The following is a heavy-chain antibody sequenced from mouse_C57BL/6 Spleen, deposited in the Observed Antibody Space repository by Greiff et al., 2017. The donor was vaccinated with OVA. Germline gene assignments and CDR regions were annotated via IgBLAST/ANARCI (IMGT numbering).Heavy chain of an antibody. CDR3: ARKSDGYDVDAMDD. J-gene: IGHJ4*01. V-gene: IGHV2-9-1*01. Sequence: QVQLKQSGPGLVAPSQSLSITCTVSGFSLTSYAISWVRQPPGKGLEWLGVIWTGGGTNYNSALKSRLSISKDNSKSQVFLKMNSLQTDDTDRYYCARKSDGYDVDAMDDWGQGTSVTVSS. CDR1: GFSLTSYA. D-gene: IGHD2-2*01. CDR2: IWTGGGT.